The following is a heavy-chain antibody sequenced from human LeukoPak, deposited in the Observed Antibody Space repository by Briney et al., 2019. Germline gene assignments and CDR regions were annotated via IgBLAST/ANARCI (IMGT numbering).Heavy chain of an antibody. CDR2: IHTSGES. Sequence: ETLSLTCTVSGASISNYYWSWIRQTPEKGLEWMGHIHTSGESGHYPSLESRLTMSIDTSRNQLSLKLTSVTAADTAVYFCARLGSYHDFWGQGALVTVSS. CDR1: GASISNYY. D-gene: IGHD1-26*01. CDR3: ARLGSYHDF. J-gene: IGHJ4*02. V-gene: IGHV4-4*09.